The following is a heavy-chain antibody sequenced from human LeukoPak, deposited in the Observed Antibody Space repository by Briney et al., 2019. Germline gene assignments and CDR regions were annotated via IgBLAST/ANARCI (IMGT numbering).Heavy chain of an antibody. Sequence: GGSLRLSCAASGFTFSSYGMHWVRQAPGKGLKWVAFIRYDGSNKYYADSVKGRFTISRDNSKNTLYLQMNSLRAEDTAVYYCAKDISIYCSSTSCYGAEYFQHWGQGTLVTVSS. J-gene: IGHJ1*01. CDR1: GFTFSSYG. V-gene: IGHV3-30*02. CDR3: AKDISIYCSSTSCYGAEYFQH. D-gene: IGHD2-2*01. CDR2: IRYDGSNK.